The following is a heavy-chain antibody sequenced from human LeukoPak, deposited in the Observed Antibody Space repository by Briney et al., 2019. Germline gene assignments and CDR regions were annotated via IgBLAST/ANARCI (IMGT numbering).Heavy chain of an antibody. Sequence: ASVKVSCKASGYTFTSYGISWVRQAPGQGLEWMGWISAYNGNTNYAQKLQGRVTMTTDTSTSTAYMELRSLRSDDTAVYYCARDPGSGGHYYYGSSVYPDYWGQGTLVTVSS. V-gene: IGHV1-18*01. CDR1: GYTFTSYG. CDR2: ISAYNGNT. D-gene: IGHD3-22*01. CDR3: ARDPGSGGHYYYGSSVYPDY. J-gene: IGHJ4*02.